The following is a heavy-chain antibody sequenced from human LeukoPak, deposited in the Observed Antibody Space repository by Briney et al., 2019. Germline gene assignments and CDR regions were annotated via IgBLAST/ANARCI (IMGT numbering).Heavy chain of an antibody. Sequence: GESLKISCKGSGYRFISYWIGWVRQLPGKGLDWLGIIYPGDSDNIYSPSFEGQVTISADKYISTAYLQWSSLKASDTAMYYCARQWVGATGNWFDPWGQGTLVTVSS. J-gene: IGHJ5*02. CDR2: IYPGDSDN. D-gene: IGHD1-26*01. CDR3: ARQWVGATGNWFDP. V-gene: IGHV5-51*01. CDR1: GYRFISYW.